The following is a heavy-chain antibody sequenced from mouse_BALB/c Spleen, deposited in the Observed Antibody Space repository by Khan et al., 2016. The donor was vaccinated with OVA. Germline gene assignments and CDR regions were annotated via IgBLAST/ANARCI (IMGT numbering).Heavy chain of an antibody. CDR2: ISSGGDYT. CDR3: ADHLTGSFAY. CDR1: GFTFSSYS. D-gene: IGHD4-1*01. V-gene: IGHV5-6*01. Sequence: EVELVESGGALVKPGGSLKLSCAASGFTFSSYSMSWVRQTPDKRLEWVASISSGGDYTYYPDSVKGRFTISRDNAKNTLYLKMSDLTSEDTAMYYGADHLTGSFAYWGQGTLVTVSA. J-gene: IGHJ3*01.